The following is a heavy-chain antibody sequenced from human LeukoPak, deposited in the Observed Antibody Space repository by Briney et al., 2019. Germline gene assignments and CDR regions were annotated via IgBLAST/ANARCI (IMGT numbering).Heavy chain of an antibody. CDR2: IYYSGST. Sequence: PSETLSLTCTVSGGSISSSSYYWGWIRQPPGKGLEWIGSIYYSGSTYYNPSLKSRVTISVDTSKNQFSLKLSSVTAADTAVYYCARGREYQLLWYNWFDPWGQGTLVTVSS. D-gene: IGHD2-2*01. CDR1: GGSISSSSYY. J-gene: IGHJ5*02. CDR3: ARGREYQLLWYNWFDP. V-gene: IGHV4-39*07.